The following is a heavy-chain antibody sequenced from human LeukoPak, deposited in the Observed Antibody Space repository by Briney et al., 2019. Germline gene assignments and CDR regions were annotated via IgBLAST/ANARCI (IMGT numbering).Heavy chain of an antibody. J-gene: IGHJ3*02. CDR2: ISPGGGTT. CDR3: AKVFTPSAYIDVVLVPAALSDAFDI. D-gene: IGHD2-2*01. V-gene: IGHV3-23*01. Sequence: GSLRLSCAVSGFTFSNEAMGWVRQLRGGGLEWVSTISPGGGTTYYAESMKGRFTISRDNSKSTLYLEMNSLRAEDTAIYYCAKVFTPSAYIDVVLVPAALSDAFDIWGQGTVVTVSS. CDR1: GFTFSNEA.